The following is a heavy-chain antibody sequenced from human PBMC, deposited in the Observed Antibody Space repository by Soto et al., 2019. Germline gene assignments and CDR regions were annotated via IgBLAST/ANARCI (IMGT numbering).Heavy chain of an antibody. CDR2: IYYRGST. CDR3: ARDRTSGWYETYYYYYGMDV. Sequence: SETLSLTCTVSGGSISNYYWSWIRQPPGKGLEWIGYIYYRGSTNYNPSLKSRVTIFVDSSKNRFSLKLTSVTAADAAIYYCARDRTSGWYETYYYYYGMDVWGQGTTVTVSS. D-gene: IGHD6-19*01. CDR1: GGSISNYY. J-gene: IGHJ6*02. V-gene: IGHV4-59*01.